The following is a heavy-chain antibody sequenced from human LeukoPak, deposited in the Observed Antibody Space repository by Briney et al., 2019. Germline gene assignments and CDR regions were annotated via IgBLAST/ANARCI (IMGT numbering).Heavy chain of an antibody. J-gene: IGHJ4*02. CDR1: GGSISSSSYY. CDR3: ARRVRQFDY. V-gene: IGHV4-39*01. CDR2: IYYSGST. Sequence: SQTLSLTCTVSGGSISSSSYYWGWIRQPPGKGLEWIGSIYYSGSTYYNPSLKSRVTISVDTSKNQFSLKLSSVTAADTAVYYCARRVRQFDYWGQGTLVTVSS.